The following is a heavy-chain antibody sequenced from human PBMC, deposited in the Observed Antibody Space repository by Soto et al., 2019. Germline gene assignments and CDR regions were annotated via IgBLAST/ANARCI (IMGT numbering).Heavy chain of an antibody. D-gene: IGHD6-19*01. V-gene: IGHV1-69*02. Sequence: QVQLVQSGAAVKKPGSSVKVSCKASGGTFSSYTISWVRQAPGQGLEWMGRIIPILGIANYAQKFQGRVTITADKSTSTAYMELSSLRSEDTAVYYCASSFIAVAGTNGMDVWGQGTTVTVSS. J-gene: IGHJ6*02. CDR1: GGTFSSYT. CDR2: IIPILGIA. CDR3: ASSFIAVAGTNGMDV.